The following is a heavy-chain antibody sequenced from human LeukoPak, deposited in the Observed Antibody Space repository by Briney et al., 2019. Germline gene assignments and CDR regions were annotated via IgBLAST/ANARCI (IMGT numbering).Heavy chain of an antibody. D-gene: IGHD2/OR15-2a*01. V-gene: IGHV3-23*01. Sequence: GGSLRLSCAASGFTFSSYAMSWVRQAPGKGLEWVSAISGSGGSTYYADSVKGRFTISRDNSKNTLYLQMNSPRAEDTAVYYCAKDIGDRSFYILPLGHWGQGTLVTVSS. CDR1: GFTFSSYA. CDR3: AKDIGDRSFYILPLGH. J-gene: IGHJ5*02. CDR2: ISGSGGST.